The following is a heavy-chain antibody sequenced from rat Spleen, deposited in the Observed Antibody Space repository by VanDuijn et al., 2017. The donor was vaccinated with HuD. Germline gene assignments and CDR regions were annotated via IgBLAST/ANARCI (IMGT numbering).Heavy chain of an antibody. CDR1: GFSLTNYG. CDR2: ISSGGNT. D-gene: IGHD1-12*03. Sequence: QVQLKESGPGLVQPSQTLSLTCTVSGFSLTNYGVSWVRQPPGKGLEWIAGISSGGNTYHNSVLKSRLSISRDTSKSQVFLKMNKMQTEDTAMYFCASQHYYDGYHRDFWGQGVMVTVSS. V-gene: IGHV2-6*01. CDR3: ASQHYYDGYHRDF. J-gene: IGHJ2*01.